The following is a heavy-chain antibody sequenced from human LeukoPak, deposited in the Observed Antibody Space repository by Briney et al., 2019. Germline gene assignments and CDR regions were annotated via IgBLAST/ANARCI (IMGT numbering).Heavy chain of an antibody. CDR2: VDGDEDK. CDR1: GCALSSSVMG. V-gene: IGHV2-70*11. J-gene: IGHJ4*02. D-gene: IGHD3-22*01. Sequence: SGPALVKPTQTLTRTGTCSGCALSSSVMGVSYIRQPPGKALEWLARVDGDEDKYYSTAVKTRLTVSKDTYKNQVVLTMTNMDPVDTATYYCARSISDSRGYYYPDYWGQGTLVTVSS. CDR3: ARSISDSRGYYYPDY.